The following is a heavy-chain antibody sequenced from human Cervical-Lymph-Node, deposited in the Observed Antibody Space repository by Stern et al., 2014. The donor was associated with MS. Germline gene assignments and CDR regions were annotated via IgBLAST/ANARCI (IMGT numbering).Heavy chain of an antibody. CDR2: IFPADSDT. J-gene: IGHJ4*02. V-gene: IGHV5-51*03. CDR1: GYSFSSYW. D-gene: IGHD3-3*01. Sequence: VQLVESGAEVKKPGESLKISCKGSGYSFSSYWIGWVRQMPGKGLEWLGIIFPADSDTRYRPSLQGQVTISDDKSIRTAYLQWSSLKASDTAIYYCARVDGTVFVFDYWGQGTLVTVSS. CDR3: ARVDGTVFVFDY.